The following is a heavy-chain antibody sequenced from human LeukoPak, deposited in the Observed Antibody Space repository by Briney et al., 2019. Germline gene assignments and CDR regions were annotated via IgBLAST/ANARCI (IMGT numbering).Heavy chain of an antibody. CDR2: IYYSGST. Sequence: SETLSLTCAVSGGSISTYYWSWIRQSPGKGLEWIGSIYYSGSTNYNPSLKSRVTISVDTSKNQFSLELSSVTAADTAVYYCAVNLTRHTFDIWGQGTMVTVSS. CDR1: GGSISTYY. CDR3: AVNLTRHTFDI. V-gene: IGHV4-59*08. D-gene: IGHD1-1*01. J-gene: IGHJ3*02.